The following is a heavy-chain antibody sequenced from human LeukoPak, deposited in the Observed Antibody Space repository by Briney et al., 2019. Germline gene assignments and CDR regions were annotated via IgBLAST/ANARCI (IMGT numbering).Heavy chain of an antibody. J-gene: IGHJ4*02. D-gene: IGHD1-26*01. CDR2: INSDGSTT. V-gene: IGHV3-74*01. CDR3: ARDTVIPYSQVGTIKD. Sequence: GGSLRLSCAASGFTFSTYWILWVRQAPGKGLVWVSCINSDGSTTRYADSVKGRFAISRDNAKNTLYLQMNSLRAEDTAVYYCARDTVIPYSQVGTIKDWGQGTLVTVSS. CDR1: GFTFSTYW.